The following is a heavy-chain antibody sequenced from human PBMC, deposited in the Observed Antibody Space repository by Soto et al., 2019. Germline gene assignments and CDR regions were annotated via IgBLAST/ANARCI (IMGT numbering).Heavy chain of an antibody. CDR3: ARDPS. CDR2: FSCSATST. Sequence: GGSLRLSCAASGFTFSSYAMSWVRQAPGKGLEWVSPFSCSATSTYYADSVKGRFTISRDNSKNTLSLQMERLRAEDTPMYCCARDPSRSRGTLVTVSS. CDR1: GFTFSSYA. J-gene: IGHJ5*01. V-gene: IGHV3-23*01.